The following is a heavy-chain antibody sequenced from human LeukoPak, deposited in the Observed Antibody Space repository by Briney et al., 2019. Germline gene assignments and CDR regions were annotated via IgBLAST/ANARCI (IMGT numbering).Heavy chain of an antibody. CDR2: INHSGST. D-gene: IGHD4-17*01. CDR1: GGSFSGYY. CDR3: AREDGDYCVDY. Sequence: SETLSLTCAVYGGSFSGYYWSWIRQPPGKGLEWIGEINHSGSTNYNPSVKSRVTISVDTSKNQFSLKLSSVTAADTAVYYCAREDGDYCVDYWGQGTLVTVSS. V-gene: IGHV4-34*01. J-gene: IGHJ4*02.